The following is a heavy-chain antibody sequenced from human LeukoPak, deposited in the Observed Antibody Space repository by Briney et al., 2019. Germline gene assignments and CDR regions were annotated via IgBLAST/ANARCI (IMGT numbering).Heavy chain of an antibody. CDR2: ISGSGGST. CDR1: GFTFSNYA. J-gene: IGHJ4*02. D-gene: IGHD3-22*01. Sequence: GGSLRLSCAASGFTFSNYAMSWVRQAPGKGLEWVSAISGSGGSTYYADSVKGRFTISRDNSKNTLYLQMNSLRAEDTAVYYCAKDSFDWYYYDSSGRSDYWGQGTLVTVSS. CDR3: AKDSFDWYYYDSSGRSDY. V-gene: IGHV3-23*01.